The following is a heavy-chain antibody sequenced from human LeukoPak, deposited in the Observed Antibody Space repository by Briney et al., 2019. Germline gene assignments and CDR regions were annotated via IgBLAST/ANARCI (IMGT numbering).Heavy chain of an antibody. CDR1: AFTFNRYW. Sequence: QPGGSLRLSCAASAFTFNRYWMSWVRQAPGKGLGWVANIKKDGSEKYYVDSVKGRFTISRDNAKSSVHLQMNSLRAEDTAVYYCARGLAAPDYWGQGTLVTVSS. CDR2: IKKDGSEK. D-gene: IGHD6-13*01. J-gene: IGHJ4*02. V-gene: IGHV3-7*03. CDR3: ARGLAAPDY.